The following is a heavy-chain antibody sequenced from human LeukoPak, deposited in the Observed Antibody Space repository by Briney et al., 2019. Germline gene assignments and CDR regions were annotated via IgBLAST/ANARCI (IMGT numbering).Heavy chain of an antibody. Sequence: GGSLRLSCAASGFTFSTYSMNWVRQAPGKGLVWVSRIDSDGRTRTYADSVKGRFTISRDNAKNTLYLQMNGLRAEDTAVYYCERVRMDLQAFDIWGQGTMVTVSS. J-gene: IGHJ3*02. V-gene: IGHV3-74*01. CDR1: GFTFSTYS. CDR2: IDSDGRTR. D-gene: IGHD2-15*01. CDR3: ERVRMDLQAFDI.